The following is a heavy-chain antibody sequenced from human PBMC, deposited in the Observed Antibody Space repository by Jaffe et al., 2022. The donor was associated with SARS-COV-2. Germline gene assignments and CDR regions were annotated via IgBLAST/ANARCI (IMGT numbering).Heavy chain of an antibody. CDR2: IHNTDT. Sequence: QVQLQESGPGLVKPSGTLSLSCSVSGASISGDYWSWIRQSPGKRLEWVGYIHNTDTNSNPSLKSRVTISIDTSTNKLSLKLTSVTAADTAVYYCARGNKADLFFDQWGQGTLVTVSS. V-gene: IGHV4-59*01. D-gene: IGHD1-1*01. CDR1: GASISGDY. J-gene: IGHJ4*02. CDR3: ARGNKADLFFDQ.